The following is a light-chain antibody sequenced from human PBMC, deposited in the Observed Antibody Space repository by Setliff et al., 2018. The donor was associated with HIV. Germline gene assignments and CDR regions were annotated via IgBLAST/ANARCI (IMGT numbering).Light chain of an antibody. CDR2: DVT. V-gene: IGLV2-23*02. Sequence: QSVLAQPASVSGAPGQSITISCTGSSSDIGDYESVSWYQQHPGEVPKLMIYDVTKRPSGVSNRFSASKSGNTASLTISVLQAEDEAHYYCCSYAGGDTWIFGGGTNVTVL. CDR1: SSDIGDYES. J-gene: IGLJ2*01. CDR3: CSYAGGDTWI.